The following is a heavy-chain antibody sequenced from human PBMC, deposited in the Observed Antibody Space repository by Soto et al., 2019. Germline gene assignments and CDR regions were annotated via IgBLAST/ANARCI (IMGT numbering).Heavy chain of an antibody. CDR3: AVLLQGGGGDGN. CDR2: VQYGGST. V-gene: IGHV4-61*01. J-gene: IGHJ4*02. Sequence: QVQLQESGPGLVKPSETLSLTCTVSGASVNNRNYHWSWIRQPPGRGLEWIGQVQYGGSTEFASSSLKSRLILSIDASKNQFSLKLSSVTAADTAIYYCAVLLQGGGGDGNWGQGTLVTVSS. CDR1: GASVNNRNYH. D-gene: IGHD3-10*01.